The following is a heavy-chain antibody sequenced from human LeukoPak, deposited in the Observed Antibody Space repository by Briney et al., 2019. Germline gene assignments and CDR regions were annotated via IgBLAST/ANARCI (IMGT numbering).Heavy chain of an antibody. V-gene: IGHV3-23*01. CDR1: GFTFSNYT. D-gene: IGHD2-21*01. CDR3: AKDPETYSSRWFDS. J-gene: IGHJ5*01. CDR2: LSDNGGSP. Sequence: GGSLRLSCAASGFTFSNYTMSWVRQAPGKGLEWVSSLSDNGGSPYYADSVKGRFTISRDNSKNTLYLHMNSLRVEDTAVYYCAKDPETYSSRWFDSWGQGTLVTVSS.